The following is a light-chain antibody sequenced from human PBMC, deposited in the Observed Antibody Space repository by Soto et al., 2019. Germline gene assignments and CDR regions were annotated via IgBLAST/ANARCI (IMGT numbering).Light chain of an antibody. CDR1: SSDIGAYNY. V-gene: IGLV2-11*01. CDR3: CSYAGSSSFRVL. J-gene: IGLJ2*01. CDR2: DVT. Sequence: QSALTQPPSASGSPGQSVTISCTGTSSDIGAYNYVSWYQQYPGKAPKLIIYDVTKRPSGVPDRFSGSKSGNTASLIISGLQAADEAEYYCCCCSYAGSSSFRVLFGGGTQLTVL.